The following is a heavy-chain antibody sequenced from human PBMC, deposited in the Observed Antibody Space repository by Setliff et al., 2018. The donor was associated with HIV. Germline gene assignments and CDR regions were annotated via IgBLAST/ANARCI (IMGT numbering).Heavy chain of an antibody. V-gene: IGHV3-74*01. J-gene: IGHJ5*02. CDR3: ARGDPSGTAVWVDP. Sequence: PGGSLRLSCAASGFTFTNHWMHWVRQAPGKGLAWVSRINSDGSTITYADSVKGRLIISRDNAKSMVYLQMNSLETEDTAIYYCARGDPSGTAVWVDPWGQGTLVTVSS. CDR2: INSDGSTI. CDR1: GFTFTNHW.